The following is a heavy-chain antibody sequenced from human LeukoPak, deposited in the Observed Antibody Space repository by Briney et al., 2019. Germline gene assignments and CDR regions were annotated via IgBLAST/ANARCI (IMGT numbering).Heavy chain of an antibody. D-gene: IGHD4-23*01. CDR3: ARRPRNNENYDGPSGLDY. V-gene: IGHV4-34*01. J-gene: IGHJ4*02. CDR2: INYSGST. CDR1: GGSFSGYY. Sequence: SETLSLTCAVHGGSFSGYYWSWIRQPPGKGLEWIGEINYSGSTNYNPSLKSRVTISVDTSKNQFSLKLSSVTAADTAVYYCARRPRNNENYDGPSGLDYWGQGTLVTVSS.